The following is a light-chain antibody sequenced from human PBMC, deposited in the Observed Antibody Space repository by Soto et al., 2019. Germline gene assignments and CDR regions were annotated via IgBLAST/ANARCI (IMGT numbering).Light chain of an antibody. CDR2: EVT. Sequence: QSALTQPPSASGSPGQSVTTSCTGTSSDVGGHDHVSWYQQHPGKAPKLIIFEVTQRPSGVPDRFSGSKSGNTASLTVSGLQTEDEADYYCNSYSGNLHWVFGGGTKLTVL. J-gene: IGLJ3*02. V-gene: IGLV2-8*01. CDR3: NSYSGNLHWV. CDR1: SSDVGGHDH.